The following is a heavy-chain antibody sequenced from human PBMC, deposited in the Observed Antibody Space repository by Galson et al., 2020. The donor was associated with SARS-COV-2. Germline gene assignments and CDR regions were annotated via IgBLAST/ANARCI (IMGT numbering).Heavy chain of an antibody. Sequence: GSLRLSCAASGFTFSNAWMSWVRQAPGKGLEWVGRIKSKTDGGTTDYAAPVKGRFTISRDDSKNTLYLQMNSLKTEDTAVYYCTTDQGPWEPQDGSYYFDYWGQGTLVTVSS. J-gene: IGHJ4*02. CDR2: IKSKTDGGTT. D-gene: IGHD1-26*01. CDR3: TTDQGPWEPQDGSYYFDY. V-gene: IGHV3-15*01. CDR1: GFTFSNAW.